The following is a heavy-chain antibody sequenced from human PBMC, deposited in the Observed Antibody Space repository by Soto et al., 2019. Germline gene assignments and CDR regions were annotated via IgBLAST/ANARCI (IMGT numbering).Heavy chain of an antibody. J-gene: IGHJ3*02. CDR1: GFTFSSYT. Sequence: PGGSLRLSCAASGFTFSSYTMTWVRQAPGKGLEWVSSITSSSSHIYYADSMKGRFTISRDNAKNSLYLQMNSLRPEDTSVYYCARNGRADYAWGSYRPALDAFDIWGQGTMVTVSS. CDR2: ITSSSSHI. V-gene: IGHV3-21*01. D-gene: IGHD3-16*02. CDR3: ARNGRADYAWGSYRPALDAFDI.